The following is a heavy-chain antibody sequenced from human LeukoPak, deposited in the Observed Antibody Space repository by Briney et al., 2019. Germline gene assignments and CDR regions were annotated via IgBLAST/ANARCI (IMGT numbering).Heavy chain of an antibody. CDR1: GFTFSSYE. J-gene: IGHJ3*02. Sequence: GGSLRLSCAASGFTFSSYEMNWGRQAPGKGLEWVSYISCSGSTIYYADSVKGRFTISRDNSKNSLYLQMNSLRAEDTAVYYCARDVMGYCSSTSCYAIYAFDIWGQGTMVTVSS. CDR2: ISCSGSTI. CDR3: ARDVMGYCSSTSCYAIYAFDI. D-gene: IGHD2-2*01. V-gene: IGHV3-48*03.